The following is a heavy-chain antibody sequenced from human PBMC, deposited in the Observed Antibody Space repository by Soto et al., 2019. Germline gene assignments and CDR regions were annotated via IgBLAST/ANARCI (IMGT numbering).Heavy chain of an antibody. CDR2: IKQDGGEK. D-gene: IGHD4-17*01. CDR1: GFTFSNYW. CDR3: TRDVYGATGWFDP. V-gene: IGHV3-7*03. Sequence: GGSLRLSCAASGFTFSNYWMTWVRQAPGKGLEWVANIKQDGGEKYYVDSVKGRFTISRDNAKNALYLQMNSLRAEDTAVYYCTRDVYGATGWFDPWGQGTLVTVSS. J-gene: IGHJ5*02.